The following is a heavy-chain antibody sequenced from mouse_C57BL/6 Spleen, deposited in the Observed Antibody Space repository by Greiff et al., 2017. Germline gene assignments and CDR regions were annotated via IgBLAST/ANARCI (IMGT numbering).Heavy chain of an antibody. D-gene: IGHD2-4*01. CDR2: ISDGGGYT. J-gene: IGHJ4*01. Sequence: EVQLQESGGGLVKPGGSLKLSCAASGFTFSSNAMPWVRQTPEKSLEWVATISDGGGYTYYPDNVQGRFTISRDNAKNNLYLQMSHLKSEDTAMYYCARAEYDYDEDYYAMDYWGQGTSVTVSS. CDR1: GFTFSSNA. V-gene: IGHV5-4*01. CDR3: ARAEYDYDEDYYAMDY.